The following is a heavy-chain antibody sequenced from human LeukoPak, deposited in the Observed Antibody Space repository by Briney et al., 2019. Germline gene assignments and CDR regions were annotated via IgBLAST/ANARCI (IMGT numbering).Heavy chain of an antibody. Sequence: KPGGSLRLSCAASGFTFRTFTMHWVRQAPGKGLEWVSSINSVSNFIYYADSVKGRFTISRDNAKNSLYLQMSSLKVEDTAVYYCARDSPYYFDSSGDYVSDYWGQGALVTVSS. J-gene: IGHJ4*02. CDR3: ARDSPYYFDSSGDYVSDY. D-gene: IGHD3-22*01. CDR1: GFTFRTFT. V-gene: IGHV3-21*01. CDR2: INSVSNFI.